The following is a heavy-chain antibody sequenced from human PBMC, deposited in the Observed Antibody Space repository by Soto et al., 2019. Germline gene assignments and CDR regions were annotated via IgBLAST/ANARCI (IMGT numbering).Heavy chain of an antibody. Sequence: QVKLVQSGGEVKRPGASVKVSCKTSGYTFSNYGITWVRQAPGQPLEWLGWISLYSDGTNYAQKCQGRVSMTTDTSTTTAYMELRSLRADDTAVYYCARVVPGAEAWFGPWGQGTLVTVSS. CDR2: ISLYSDGT. V-gene: IGHV1-18*01. D-gene: IGHD2-2*01. CDR1: GYTFSNYG. CDR3: ARVVPGAEAWFGP. J-gene: IGHJ5*02.